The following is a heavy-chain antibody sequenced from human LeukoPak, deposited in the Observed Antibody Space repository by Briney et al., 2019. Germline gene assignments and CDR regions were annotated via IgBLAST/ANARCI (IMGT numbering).Heavy chain of an antibody. CDR3: ARAPAPYAYDTSGYDS. CDR2: VFYSGST. Sequence: PSQTLSLTFTVSGGSISDAAYYWSWIRQHPGEGLEWIGYVFYSGSTSYNPSLKSRVTISVDTSKNQFSLKLTSVTAADTAVYCCARAPAPYAYDTSGYDSWGQGTLVTVSS. D-gene: IGHD3-22*01. J-gene: IGHJ4*02. CDR1: GGSISDAAYY. V-gene: IGHV4-31*03.